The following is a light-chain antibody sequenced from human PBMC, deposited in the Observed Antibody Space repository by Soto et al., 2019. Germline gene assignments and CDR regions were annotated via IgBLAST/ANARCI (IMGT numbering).Light chain of an antibody. CDR1: QFFSTN. CDR3: RQFINWAPLT. V-gene: IGKV3-15*01. J-gene: IGKJ4*01. Sequence: EVVMTQSPASLSVSPGERATLSCRASQFFSTNLAWYQQKPEQAPRLLIYSASTMATGLPARFSGSGSGTVFPLPIGSLRSVYSVVYYCRQFINWAPLTFGGGTKVVIK. CDR2: SAS.